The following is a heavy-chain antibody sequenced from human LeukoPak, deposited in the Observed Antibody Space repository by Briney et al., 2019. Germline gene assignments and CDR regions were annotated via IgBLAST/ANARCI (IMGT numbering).Heavy chain of an antibody. CDR2: ISYDGSNK. CDR1: GFTFSSYA. V-gene: IGHV3-30*18. CDR3: AKQSGADRGHLDF. Sequence: PGGSLRLSCAASGFTFSSYAMLWVRQAPGKGLEWVAIISYDGSNKYYADSVKGRFTISRDNSKNTLYLQMNSLRPEDTAVYYCAKQSGADRGHLDFWGQGTLVTVSS. D-gene: IGHD4/OR15-4a*01. J-gene: IGHJ4*02.